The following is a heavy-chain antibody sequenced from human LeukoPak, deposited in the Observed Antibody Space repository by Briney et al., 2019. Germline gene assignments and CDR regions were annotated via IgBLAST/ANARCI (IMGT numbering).Heavy chain of an antibody. Sequence: PGGSLRLSCAASGFTFSSYSMNWVRQAPGKGLEWVPSISSSSSYIYYADSVKGRFTISRDNAKNSLYLQMNSLRAEDTAVYYCAXLXYYXXGSFSRXXXYWGXXXXVTX. CDR3: AXLXYYXXGSFSRXXXY. CDR1: GFTFSSYS. V-gene: IGHV3-21*01. D-gene: IGHD3-10*01. J-gene: IGHJ4*01. CDR2: ISSSSSYI.